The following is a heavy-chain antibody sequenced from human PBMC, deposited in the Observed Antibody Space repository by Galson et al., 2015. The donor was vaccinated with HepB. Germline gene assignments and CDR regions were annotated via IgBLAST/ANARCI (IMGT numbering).Heavy chain of an antibody. CDR2: INAGNGNT. J-gene: IGHJ4*02. Sequence: SVKVSCKASGYTFTSYAMHWVRQAPGQRLEWMGWINAGNGNTKYSQKFQGRVTITRDTSASTAYMELSSLRSEDTAVYYCARGGGAMVQVSAYWGQGTLVTVSS. CDR3: ARGGGAMVQVSAY. CDR1: GYTFTSYA. V-gene: IGHV1-3*01. D-gene: IGHD3-10*01.